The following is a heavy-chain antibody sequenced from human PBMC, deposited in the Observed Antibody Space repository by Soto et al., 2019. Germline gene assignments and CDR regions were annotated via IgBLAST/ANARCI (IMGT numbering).Heavy chain of an antibody. CDR2: ISAYNGNT. J-gene: IGHJ5*02. D-gene: IGHD2-15*01. V-gene: IGHV1-18*01. Sequence: ASVKFSCKASGYTFTSYGISWVRRAPGHGLECMGWISAYNGNTNYAQKLQGRVTMTTXTXXSXXXMXLXXLRXDATAVYCCASDIVVPFDPWGQGTLVTVSS. CDR1: GYTFTSYG. CDR3: ASDIVVPFDP.